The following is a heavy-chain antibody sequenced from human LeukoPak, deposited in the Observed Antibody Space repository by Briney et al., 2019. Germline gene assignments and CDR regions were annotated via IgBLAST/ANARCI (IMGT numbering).Heavy chain of an antibody. CDR3: TRGAGWLIDY. CDR1: DDSITDYY. V-gene: IGHV4-59*01. CDR2: FYNSGRS. D-gene: IGHD3-16*01. Sequence: PSETLSLTCTVSDDSITDYYRGWIRQPPGKELEWIGYFYNSGRSTYNPSLKSRVTISADTSRNHFSLKLNSVTTADTAVYYCTRGAGWLIDYWGQGILVTVSS. J-gene: IGHJ4*02.